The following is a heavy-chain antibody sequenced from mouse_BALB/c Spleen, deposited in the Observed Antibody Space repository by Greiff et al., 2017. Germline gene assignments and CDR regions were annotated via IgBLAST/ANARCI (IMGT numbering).Heavy chain of an antibody. V-gene: IGHV14-3*02. CDR1: GFNIKDTY. CDR2: IDPANGNT. D-gene: IGHD3-2*01. Sequence: EVQLQQSGAELVKPGASVKLSCTASGFNIKDTYMHWVKQRPEQGLEWIGRIDPANGNTKYDPKFQGKATITADTSSNTAYLQLSSLTSEDTAVYYCARSRQLGLRGYFDYWGQGTTLTVSS. J-gene: IGHJ2*01. CDR3: ARSRQLGLRGYFDY.